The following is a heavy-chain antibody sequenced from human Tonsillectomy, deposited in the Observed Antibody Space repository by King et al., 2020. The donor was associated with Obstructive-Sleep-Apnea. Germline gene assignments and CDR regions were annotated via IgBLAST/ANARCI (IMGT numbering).Heavy chain of an antibody. D-gene: IGHD1-26*01. CDR1: GFTFSSYD. V-gene: IGHV3-30*03. CDR3: AHIEVGADRPFDY. CDR2: RSYDGSNQ. Sequence: VQLVESGGGVVQPGTSLRLSCAASGFTFSSYDMHWVRQAPGKGLEGVAVRSYDGSNQYYADSVKGRFTISRENSKNTLYLQMNSLRAEDTAVYYCAHIEVGADRPFDYWGQGTLVTVSS. J-gene: IGHJ4*02.